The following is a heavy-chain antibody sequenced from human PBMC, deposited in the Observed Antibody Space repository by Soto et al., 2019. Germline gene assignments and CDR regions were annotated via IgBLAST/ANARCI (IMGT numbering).Heavy chain of an antibody. Sequence: ASVKVSCKASGYTFTGYYMHWVRQAPGQGLEWMGWINPNSGGTNYAQKFQGWVTMTRDTSISTAYMELSRLRSDDTAVYYGAREEGPNWGPPGDAFDIWGQGTMVTVSS. D-gene: IGHD7-27*01. CDR1: GYTFTGYY. CDR3: AREEGPNWGPPGDAFDI. V-gene: IGHV1-2*04. CDR2: INPNSGGT. J-gene: IGHJ3*02.